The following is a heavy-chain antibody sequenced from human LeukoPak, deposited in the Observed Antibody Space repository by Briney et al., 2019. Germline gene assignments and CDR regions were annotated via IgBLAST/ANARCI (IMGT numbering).Heavy chain of an antibody. D-gene: IGHD2-21*02. CDR2: ISGSGGST. V-gene: IGHV3-23*01. J-gene: IGHJ5*02. CDR3: AKGKMTAFLNWFDP. Sequence: PGGSLRLSCAASGFTFSSYAMSWVRQAPGKRLEWVSAISGSGGSTYYADSVKGRFTISRDNSKNTLYLQMNSLRAEDTAIYYCAKGKMTAFLNWFDPWGQGTLVTVSS. CDR1: GFTFSSYA.